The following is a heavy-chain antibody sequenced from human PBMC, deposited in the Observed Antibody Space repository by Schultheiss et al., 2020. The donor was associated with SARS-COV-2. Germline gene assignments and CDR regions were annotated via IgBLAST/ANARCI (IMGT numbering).Heavy chain of an antibody. CDR1: SSGGYY. CDR2: ISWNSGSI. D-gene: IGHD5-18*01. V-gene: IGHV3-9*01. Sequence: SSGGYYWSWIRQHPGKGLEWVSGISWNSGSIGYADSVKGRFTISRDNAKNSLYLQMNSLRAEDTALYYCANGRRGYSYGYSTPLAYWGQGTLVTVSS. CDR3: ANGRRGYSYGYSTPLAY. J-gene: IGHJ4*02.